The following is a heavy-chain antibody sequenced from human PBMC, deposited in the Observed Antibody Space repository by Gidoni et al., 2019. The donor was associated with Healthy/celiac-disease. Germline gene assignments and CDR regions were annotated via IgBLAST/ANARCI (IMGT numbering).Heavy chain of an antibody. CDR2: ISWNSGSI. D-gene: IGHD6-19*01. Sequence: EVQLVESGGGWVQPGRSLRLYCAASGFHFADYAMHWVRQAPGEGLEWVSGISWNSGSIGYADSVKGRFTISRDNAKNSLYLQMNSLRAEDTALYYCAKDVSANLYYYGMDVWGQGTTVTVSS. CDR3: AKDVSANLYYYGMDV. J-gene: IGHJ6*02. CDR1: GFHFADYA. V-gene: IGHV3-9*01.